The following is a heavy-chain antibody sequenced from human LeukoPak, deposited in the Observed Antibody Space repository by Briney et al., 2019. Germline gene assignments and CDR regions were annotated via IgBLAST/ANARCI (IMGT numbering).Heavy chain of an antibody. D-gene: IGHD2-15*01. CDR1: GGSIRSYY. J-gene: IGHJ4*02. CDR2: IFYSGTT. Sequence: PSETLSLTCTVSGGSIRSYYWSWIRQPPGKGLEWVGYIFYSGTTDSNPSLKSRVTISVDTSKYQFSLKLSSVTAADTAVYYCARTYCSGGSCHFDYWGQGTLVTVSS. CDR3: ARTYCSGGSCHFDY. V-gene: IGHV4-59*08.